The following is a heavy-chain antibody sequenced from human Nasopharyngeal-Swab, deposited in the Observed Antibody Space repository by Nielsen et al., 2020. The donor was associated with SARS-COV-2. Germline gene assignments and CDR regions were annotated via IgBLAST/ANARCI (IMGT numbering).Heavy chain of an antibody. V-gene: IGHV1-69*02. Sequence: WVRQAPGQGLEWMGRINPNSGGTNYAQKFQGRATITADKSTSTAYMELSSLRSEDTAVYYCARSPLVRGVTTNMDVWGKGTTVTVSS. D-gene: IGHD3-10*01. CDR2: INPNSGGT. J-gene: IGHJ6*03. CDR3: ARSPLVRGVTTNMDV.